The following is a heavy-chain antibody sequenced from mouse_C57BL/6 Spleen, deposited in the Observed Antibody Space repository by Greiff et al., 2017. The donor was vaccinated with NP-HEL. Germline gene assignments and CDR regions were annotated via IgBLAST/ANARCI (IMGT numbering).Heavy chain of an antibody. CDR2: IHPNSGST. V-gene: IGHV1-64*01. CDR3: ARSIYYDYGLFAY. Sequence: QVQLQQPGAELVKPGASVKLSCKASGYTFTSYWMHWVKQRPGQGLEWIGMIHPNSGSTNYNEKFKSKATLTVDKSSSTAYMQLSSLTSEDSAVYYCARSIYYDYGLFAYWGQGTLVTVSA. D-gene: IGHD2-4*01. J-gene: IGHJ3*01. CDR1: GYTFTSYW.